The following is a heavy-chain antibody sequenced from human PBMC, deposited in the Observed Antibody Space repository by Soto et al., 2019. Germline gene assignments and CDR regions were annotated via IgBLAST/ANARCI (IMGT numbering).Heavy chain of an antibody. V-gene: IGHV4-39*02. CDR2: FYYDGRT. CDR1: GASFSDANYY. Sequence: SETLSLTCIVSGASFSDANYYWVWIRQPPGEGLEWIGSFYYDGRTYYNASLKSRVTISVDTSKNHFSLMLTSVTAADTAVYYCERRSPIVVDTTWGQGTMVTV. J-gene: IGHJ4*02. D-gene: IGHD3-22*01. CDR3: ERRSPIVVDTT.